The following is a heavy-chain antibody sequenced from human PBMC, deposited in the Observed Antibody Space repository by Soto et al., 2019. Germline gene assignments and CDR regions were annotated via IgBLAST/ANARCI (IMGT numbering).Heavy chain of an antibody. CDR3: ARHGVPAAIGDWFDP. D-gene: IGHD2-2*01. J-gene: IGHJ5*02. CDR2: IYYSGST. CDR1: GRSISSYY. Sequence: QVQLQESGPGLVKPSETLSLTCTVSGRSISSYYWSWIRQPPGKGLEWIGYIYYSGSTNYNPSLTSRATIPVATSKSQFALKLSSVTAADTAVYYCARHGVPAAIGDWFDPWGQGTLVTVSS. V-gene: IGHV4-59*08.